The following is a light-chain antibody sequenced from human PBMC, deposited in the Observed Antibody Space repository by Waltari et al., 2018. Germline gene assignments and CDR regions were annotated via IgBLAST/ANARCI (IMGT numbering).Light chain of an antibody. J-gene: IGKJ2*01. CDR2: AAS. CDR3: QQSYSTPPYT. Sequence: DIQTTQSPSSLSASVGDRVTITCRASQSISSYLNWYQQKPGKAPKLLIYAASHLQSGVPSRFSGSGSATDFTLTISSLQPEDFATYYCQQSYSTPPYTFGQGTSLAIK. V-gene: IGKV1-39*01. CDR1: QSISSY.